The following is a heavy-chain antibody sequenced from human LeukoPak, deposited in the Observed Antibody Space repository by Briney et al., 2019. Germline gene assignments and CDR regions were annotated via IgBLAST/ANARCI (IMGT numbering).Heavy chain of an antibody. V-gene: IGHV3-23*01. D-gene: IGHD6-19*01. CDR2: ISGSGGRT. J-gene: IGHJ5*02. CDR3: AKGSGSGWYGWFAP. Sequence: PGRSLRLSCAASGFTFSSYGMHWVRQAPGKGLEWVSAISGSGGRTYYADSVKGRFTISRENSKNTLYLQMNSLRAEDTAVYYCAKGSGSGWYGWFAPWGQGTLVTVSS. CDR1: GFTFSSYG.